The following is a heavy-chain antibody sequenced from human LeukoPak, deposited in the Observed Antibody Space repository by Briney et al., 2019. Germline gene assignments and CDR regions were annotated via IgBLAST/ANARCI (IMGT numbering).Heavy chain of an antibody. D-gene: IGHD6-6*01. Sequence: GGSLRLSCTASGFTFSDYGMHWVRQPPGKGLEWVSSISSGSTYMYYADSVKGRFTISRDNAQNSMYLQMNSLRAEDTAVYYCGRVGGRSKAAKGDAFDIWGQGTMVTVSS. J-gene: IGHJ3*02. V-gene: IGHV3-21*01. CDR2: ISSGSTYM. CDR3: GRVGGRSKAAKGDAFDI. CDR1: GFTFSDYG.